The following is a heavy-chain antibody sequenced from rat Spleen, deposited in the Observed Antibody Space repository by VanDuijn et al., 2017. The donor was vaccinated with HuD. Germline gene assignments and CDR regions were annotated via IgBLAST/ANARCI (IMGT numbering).Heavy chain of an antibody. D-gene: IGHD2-3*01. CDR1: GFTFSDYN. J-gene: IGHJ2*01. CDR3: AREADIPFHYFDY. Sequence: EVQLVESGGGLVQPERSLKLSCAASGFTFSDYNMAWVRQAPKKGLQWVATISYDGSSTYYRDSVKGRFTISRDNAKSTLYLQMDSLRSEDTATYYCAREADIPFHYFDYWGQGVMVTVSS. V-gene: IGHV5-7*01. CDR2: ISYDGSST.